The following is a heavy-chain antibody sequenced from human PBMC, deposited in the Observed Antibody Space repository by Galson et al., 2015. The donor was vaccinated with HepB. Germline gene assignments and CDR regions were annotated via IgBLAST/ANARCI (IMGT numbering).Heavy chain of an antibody. Sequence: SLRLSCAASGFTFRSYSMNWVRQSPGKGLELVSQISSGSVTIYYADSVKGRFTISRDNAKSSLYLQMNSLRAEDTAVYYCARDRMGGDYGDYSVDYWGQGTLVTVSS. D-gene: IGHD4-17*01. CDR1: GFTFRSYS. CDR3: ARDRMGGDYGDYSVDY. CDR2: ISSGSVTI. V-gene: IGHV3-48*01. J-gene: IGHJ4*02.